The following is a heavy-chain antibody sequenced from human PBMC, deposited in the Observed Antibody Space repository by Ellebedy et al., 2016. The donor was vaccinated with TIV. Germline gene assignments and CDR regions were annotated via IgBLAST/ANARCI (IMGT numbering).Heavy chain of an antibody. CDR3: ARHYHTTQPVFDC. CDR2: IIPIFGTA. Sequence: AASVKVSCKASGGTFSSYAISWVRQAPGQGLEWMGGIIPIFGTANYAQKFQGRVTITADESTSTAYMELSSLRSEDTAVYYCARHYHTTQPVFDCWGQGTPVTVSS. CDR1: GGTFSSYA. V-gene: IGHV1-69*13. D-gene: IGHD1-1*01. J-gene: IGHJ4*02.